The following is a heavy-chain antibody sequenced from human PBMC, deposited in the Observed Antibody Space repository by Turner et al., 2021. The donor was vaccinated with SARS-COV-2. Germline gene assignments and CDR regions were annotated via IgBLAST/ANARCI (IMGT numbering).Heavy chain of an antibody. CDR1: GFSFSVYA. CDR2: IGGRDANT. Sequence: VQLLESGGGLVQPGGSLRRSCAASGFSFSVYAMAWVRQVPGKGLEWVSAIGGRDANTFYADSVRGRFTISRDNSKNTVFLQMNSLRADDTALYYCARGTINPPAGHWGQGTLVTVSS. V-gene: IGHV3-23*01. CDR3: ARGTINPPAGH. D-gene: IGHD5-12*01. J-gene: IGHJ4*02.